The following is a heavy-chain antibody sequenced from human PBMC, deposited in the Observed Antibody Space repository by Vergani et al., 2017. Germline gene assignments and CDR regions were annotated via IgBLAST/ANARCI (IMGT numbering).Heavy chain of an antibody. CDR1: GSTFSNSA. CDR3: AREERSNTSPFVGD. J-gene: IGHJ4*02. Sequence: EVHLLESGGGQVEAGGPLRLSCVAPGSTFSNSAMSWVRQTSGKGLEWVSAISGHGDRTYYADSVKGRFTISRGNTKNTVYLQMNSLKAEDRATYYCAREERSNTSPFVGDWGQGTLVTV. V-gene: IGHV3-23*01. CDR2: ISGHGDRT. D-gene: IGHD2/OR15-2a*01.